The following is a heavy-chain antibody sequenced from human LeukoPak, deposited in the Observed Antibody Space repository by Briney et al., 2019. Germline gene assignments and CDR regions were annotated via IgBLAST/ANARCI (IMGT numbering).Heavy chain of an antibody. CDR1: GGSISSSNW. Sequence: PSETLALTCAVSGGSISSSNWWSWVRQPPGKGLEWIGEIYHSGSTNYNPSLKSRVTISVDKSKNQFSLKLSSVTAADTAVYYCARDVLGSSGYDYWGQGTLVTVSS. V-gene: IGHV4-4*02. D-gene: IGHD6-13*01. J-gene: IGHJ4*02. CDR2: IYHSGST. CDR3: ARDVLGSSGYDY.